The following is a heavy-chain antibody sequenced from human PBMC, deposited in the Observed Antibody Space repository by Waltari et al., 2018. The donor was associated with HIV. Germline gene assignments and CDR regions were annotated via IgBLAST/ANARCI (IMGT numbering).Heavy chain of an antibody. CDR3: AKVPVLPTGREDY. V-gene: IGHV3-23*04. J-gene: IGHJ4*02. CDR1: GFTFSMYV. D-gene: IGHD2-2*01. CDR2: ISGNGGSR. Sequence: EVQLVESGGGLVQPGESLRLSCAASGFTFSMYVMTWGRQAPGKGRQWVAGISGNGGSRYYTDSVKGRFTISRDNSKKTLYLQMDSLRAEDTAVYYCAKVPVLPTGREDYWGQGTLVTVSS.